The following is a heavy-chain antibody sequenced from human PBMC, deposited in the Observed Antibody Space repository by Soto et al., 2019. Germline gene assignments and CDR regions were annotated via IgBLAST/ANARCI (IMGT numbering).Heavy chain of an antibody. CDR2: ISSSSENI. V-gene: IGHV3-48*02. J-gene: IGHJ4*01. CDR1: GFSFRDHS. CDR3: ARLPKGSVVTG. D-gene: IGHD2-21*02. Sequence: SGGSLRLSCVGSGFSFRDHSMNWVRQPPGKGLQWISYISSSSENIYYADSVKGRFTVSRDNAKNTLFLQMNSLRDDDSASYYCARLPKGSVVTGWGQGSLVTVSS.